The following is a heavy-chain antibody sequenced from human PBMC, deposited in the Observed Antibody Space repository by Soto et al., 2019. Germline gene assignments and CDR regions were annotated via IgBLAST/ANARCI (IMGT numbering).Heavy chain of an antibody. J-gene: IGHJ4*02. Sequence: QLQLQESGPGLVKPSETLSLTCTVSGGSISSSSYYWGWIRQPPGKGLEWIGSIYYSGSTYYNPSLKSRVTISVDTSKNQFSLKLSSVTAADTAVYYCARHSRNDYGDKAEWDYWGQGTLVTVSS. CDR3: ARHSRNDYGDKAEWDY. CDR2: IYYSGST. D-gene: IGHD4-17*01. CDR1: GGSISSSSYY. V-gene: IGHV4-39*01.